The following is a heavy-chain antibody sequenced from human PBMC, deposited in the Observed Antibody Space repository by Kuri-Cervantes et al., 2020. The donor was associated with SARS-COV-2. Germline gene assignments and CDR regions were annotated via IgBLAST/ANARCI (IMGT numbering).Heavy chain of an antibody. CDR1: GYSISSGYY. Sequence: GSLRLSCAVSGYSISSGYYWGWIRQPPGKGLEWIGSIYHSGSTYYNPSLKSRVTISVDTSKNQFSLNLISVTAADTAVYYCARLSGFRSGHNWFDPWGQGTLVTVSS. D-gene: IGHD5-18*01. CDR3: ARLSGFRSGHNWFDP. J-gene: IGHJ5*02. V-gene: IGHV4-38-2*01. CDR2: IYHSGST.